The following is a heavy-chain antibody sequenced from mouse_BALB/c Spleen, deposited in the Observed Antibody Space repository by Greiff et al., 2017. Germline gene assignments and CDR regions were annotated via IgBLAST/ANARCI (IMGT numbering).Heavy chain of an antibody. CDR2: IDPANGNT. J-gene: IGHJ4*01. D-gene: IGHD2-1*01. V-gene: IGHV14-3*02. CDR1: GFNIKDTY. Sequence: VQLQQSGAELVKPGASVKLSCTASGFNIKDTYMHWVKQRPEQGLEWIGRIDPANGNTKYDPKFQGKATITADTSSNTAYLQLSSLTSEDTAVYYCASPYGNSFAMDYWGQGTSVTVSS. CDR3: ASPYGNSFAMDY.